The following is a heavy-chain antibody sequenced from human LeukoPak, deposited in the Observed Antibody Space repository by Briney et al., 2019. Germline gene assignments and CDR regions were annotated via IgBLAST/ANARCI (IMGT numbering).Heavy chain of an antibody. CDR3: AKGAGPPWFDP. J-gene: IGHJ5*02. V-gene: IGHV4-38-2*02. D-gene: IGHD6-19*01. CDR2: ISSTGRT. Sequence: SETLSLTRTVSGYSISSGYYWGWIRQPPGKGLEWIGRISSTGRTDYNPSLTSRVTISIDTSKNQLSMQLNSVTAADTAVYYCAKGAGPPWFDPWGQGTLVTVSS. CDR1: GYSISSGYY.